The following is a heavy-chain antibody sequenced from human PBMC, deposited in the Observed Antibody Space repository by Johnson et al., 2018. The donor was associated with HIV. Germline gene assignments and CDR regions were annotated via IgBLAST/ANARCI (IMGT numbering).Heavy chain of an antibody. Sequence: VQLVESGGGLVQPGGSLRLSCGASGFTFSDYWMSWVRQAPGKGLEWVASIKYDGSDKYYVDAVKGRLIISRDNVNNSVYLQMNSLRGEDTAVYYCAREPEGWAFDIWGQGTMVTVSS. CDR1: GFTFSDYW. J-gene: IGHJ3*02. CDR3: AREPEGWAFDI. CDR2: IKYDGSDK. D-gene: IGHD2-15*01. V-gene: IGHV3-7*04.